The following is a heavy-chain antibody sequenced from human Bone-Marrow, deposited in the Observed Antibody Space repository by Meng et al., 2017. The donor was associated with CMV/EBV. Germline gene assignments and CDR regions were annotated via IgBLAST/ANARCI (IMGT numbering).Heavy chain of an antibody. D-gene: IGHD2-8*01. V-gene: IGHV2-5*02. J-gene: IGHJ4*01. CDR3: AHTYCTNGVCYDGEGIDY. Sequence: QITLKESGPTLVKPTQTLTLTCTFSGFPLSTSGVGVGWIRQPPGKALEWLALIYWDDDKRYSPSLKSRLTITKDTSKNQVVLTMTNMDPVDTATYYCAHTYCTNGVCYDGEGIDYGGPGTMVTVSS. CDR2: IYWDDDK. CDR1: GFPLSTSGVG.